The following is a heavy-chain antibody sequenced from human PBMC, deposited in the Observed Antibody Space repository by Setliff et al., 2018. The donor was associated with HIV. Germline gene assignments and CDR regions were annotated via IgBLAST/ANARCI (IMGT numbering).Heavy chain of an antibody. D-gene: IGHD6-13*01. CDR1: GFTFSGFP. CDR3: ANLIGEADTPY. CDR2: IKDRTDNYAT. J-gene: IGHJ4*02. V-gene: IGHV3-73*01. Sequence: GSLRLSCAASGFTFSGFPIHWVRQASGKGLEWLGRIKDRTDNYATAYADSVKGRFTISRDNSKNTLYLQMNSLSAEDTTLYYCANLIGEADTPYWGQGTLVTVSS.